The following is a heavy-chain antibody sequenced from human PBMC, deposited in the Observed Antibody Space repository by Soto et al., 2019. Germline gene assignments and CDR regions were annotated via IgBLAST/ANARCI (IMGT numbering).Heavy chain of an antibody. J-gene: IGHJ6*02. CDR1: GFTFDDYT. CDR2: ISWDGGST. V-gene: IGHV3-43*01. CDR3: AKDRTSGYSNQYYYYGMDV. Sequence: GGSLRLSCAASGFTFDDYTMHWVRQAPGKGLEWVSLISWDGGSTYYADPVKGRFTISRDNSKNSLYLQMNSLRTEDTALYYCAKDRTSGYSNQYYYYGMDVWGQGTTVTVSS. D-gene: IGHD4-4*01.